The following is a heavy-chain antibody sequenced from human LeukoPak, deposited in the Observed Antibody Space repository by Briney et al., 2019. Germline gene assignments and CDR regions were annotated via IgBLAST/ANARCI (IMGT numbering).Heavy chain of an antibody. CDR3: ARREGYGGKYYFDY. V-gene: IGHV5-51*01. J-gene: IGHJ4*02. CDR1: GYSFTTYW. CDR2: IYPGDSDT. Sequence: GESLKISCKGSGYSFTTYWIAWVRQMPGKGPEWMGIIYPGDSDTRYSPSFQGQVTTSADKSISTAYLQWSGLKASDTATYYCARREGYGGKYYFDYWGQGTLVTVSS. D-gene: IGHD4-23*01.